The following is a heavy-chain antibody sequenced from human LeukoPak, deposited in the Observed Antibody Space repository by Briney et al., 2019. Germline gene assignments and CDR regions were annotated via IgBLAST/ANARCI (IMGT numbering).Heavy chain of an antibody. CDR3: ARVGRRYFDWLSPTGLYDY. J-gene: IGHJ4*02. D-gene: IGHD3-9*01. Sequence: PGGSLRLSCATSGFTFSSYWMSWVRQAPGKGLEWVANIKQDGSEKYYVDSVKGRFTISRDNAKNSLYLQMNSLRAEDTAVYYCARVGRRYFDWLSPTGLYDYWGQGTLVTVSS. V-gene: IGHV3-7*01. CDR1: GFTFSSYW. CDR2: IKQDGSEK.